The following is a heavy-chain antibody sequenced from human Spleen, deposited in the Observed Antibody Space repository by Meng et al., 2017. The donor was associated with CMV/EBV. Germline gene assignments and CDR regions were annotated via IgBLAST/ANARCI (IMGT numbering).Heavy chain of an antibody. V-gene: IGHV3-9*01. D-gene: IGHD3-9*01. CDR2: ISWNSDSI. CDR1: GFTFDDYA. Sequence: SLKISCAASGFTFDDYAMFWVRQAPGKGLEWVAGISWNSDSIAYADSVTGRFTISRDNAKNSLYLQMNSLRAEDTALYYCAKAGNYDILTGYPIYGMDVWGQGTTVTVSS. CDR3: AKAGNYDILTGYPIYGMDV. J-gene: IGHJ6*02.